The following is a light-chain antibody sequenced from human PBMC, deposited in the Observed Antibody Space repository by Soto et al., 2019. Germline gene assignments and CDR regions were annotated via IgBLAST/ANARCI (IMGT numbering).Light chain of an antibody. CDR2: VAT. CDR1: QNIGTN. V-gene: IGKV1-39*01. CDR3: QQSDSTPQT. Sequence: DIQLTQSPSSLSASLGDRGTISCRARQNIGTNLNWFLQKPGEAPKLLIYVATSMQNGVPSRFSSTGSESAFTLTISSLQPEDVGVYFCQQSDSTPQTFGQGT. J-gene: IGKJ1*01.